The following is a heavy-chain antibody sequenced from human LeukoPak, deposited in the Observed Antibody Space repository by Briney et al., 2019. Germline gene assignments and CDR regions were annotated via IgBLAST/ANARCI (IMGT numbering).Heavy chain of an antibody. D-gene: IGHD6-19*01. CDR3: ARAVAGGDRSRFYSGGGYYFDN. Sequence: SQTLSLTCTVPAAFVSSSYWGCIRHPPGKGLESIGCISDTGSTNYNPRLKGRAVISIHSSPNQFSVEVGAVPAGGRAMYYCARAVAGGDRSRFYSGGGYYFDNWGRGTLITVSS. CDR1: AAFVSSSY. CDR2: ISDTGST. J-gene: IGHJ4*02. V-gene: IGHV4-59*08.